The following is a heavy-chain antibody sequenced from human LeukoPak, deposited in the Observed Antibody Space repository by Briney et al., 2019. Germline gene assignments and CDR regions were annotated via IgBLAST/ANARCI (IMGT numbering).Heavy chain of an antibody. D-gene: IGHD3-22*01. Sequence: PGGSLRLSCAASGFTFSSYGMHWVRQAPGKGLEWVSVIYSGGSTYYADSVKGRFTISRDNSKNTLYLQMNSLRAEDTAVYYCARDAPPYYYDSSGYSDAFDIWGQGTMVTVSS. V-gene: IGHV3-66*01. J-gene: IGHJ3*02. CDR3: ARDAPPYYYDSSGYSDAFDI. CDR1: GFTFSSYG. CDR2: IYSGGST.